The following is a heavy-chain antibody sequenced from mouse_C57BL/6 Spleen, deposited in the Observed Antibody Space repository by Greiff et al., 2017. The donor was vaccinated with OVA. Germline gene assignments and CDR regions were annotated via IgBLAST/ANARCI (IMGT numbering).Heavy chain of an antibody. D-gene: IGHD2-14*01. Sequence: QVQLKQPGAELVRPGSSVKLSCKASGYTFTSYWMHWVKQRPIQGLEWIGNIDPSDSETHYNQKFKDKATLTVDKSSSTAYMQLSSLTSEDSAVYYCASRHDYYFDYWGQGTTLTVSS. V-gene: IGHV1-52*01. CDR1: GYTFTSYW. CDR2: IDPSDSET. CDR3: ASRHDYYFDY. J-gene: IGHJ2*01.